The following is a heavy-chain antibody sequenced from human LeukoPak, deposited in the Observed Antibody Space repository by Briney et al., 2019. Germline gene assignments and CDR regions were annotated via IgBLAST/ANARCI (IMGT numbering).Heavy chain of an antibody. CDR2: MNPNSGNT. V-gene: IGHV1-8*01. J-gene: IGHJ3*02. CDR1: GYTFTSYD. D-gene: IGHD6-25*01. CDR3: ARDQRIAANPYNAFDI. Sequence: GASVKVSCKASGYTFTSYDINWVRQATGRGLEWMGWMNPNSGNTGYAQKFQGRVTMTRNTSISTAYMELSSLRSEDTAVYYCARDQRIAANPYNAFDIWGQGTMVTVSS.